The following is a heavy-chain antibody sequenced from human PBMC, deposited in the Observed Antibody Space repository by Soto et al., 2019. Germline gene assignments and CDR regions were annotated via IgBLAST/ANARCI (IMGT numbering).Heavy chain of an antibody. Sequence: EVQLLESGGGLVQPGGSLRLSCAASGFTFSSYAMSWVRQAPGKGLEWVSAISGSGGSTYYADSVKGRFTISRDNSKNTLYLQMNSLRADDTAVYYCARGVYDYLWGSYRYTGFDYWGQGTLVTVSS. CDR2: ISGSGGST. CDR3: ARGVYDYLWGSYRYTGFDY. V-gene: IGHV3-23*01. J-gene: IGHJ4*02. CDR1: GFTFSSYA. D-gene: IGHD3-16*02.